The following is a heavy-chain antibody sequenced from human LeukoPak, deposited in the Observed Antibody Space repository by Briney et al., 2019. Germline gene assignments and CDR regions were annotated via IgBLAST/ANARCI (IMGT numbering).Heavy chain of an antibody. V-gene: IGHV1-8*01. D-gene: IGHD3-9*01. CDR2: MNPNSGNT. CDR3: ARIGDILTGYYYFDY. Sequence: GASVKVSCKASGYTFTSYDINWARQATGQGLEWMGWMNPNSGNTGYAQKFQGRVTMTRNTSISTAYMELSSLRSEDTAVYYCARIGDILTGYYYFDYWGQGTLVTVSS. J-gene: IGHJ4*02. CDR1: GYTFTSYD.